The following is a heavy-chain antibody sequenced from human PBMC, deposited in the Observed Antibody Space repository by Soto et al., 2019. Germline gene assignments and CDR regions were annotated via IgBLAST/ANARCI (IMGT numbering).Heavy chain of an antibody. CDR1: GFTFSSYG. V-gene: IGHV3-30*18. Sequence: QVQLVESGGGVVQPGRSLRLSCAASGFTFSSYGMNWVRQAPGKGLEWVAVISYDGSNKYYADSVKGRFTISRDNSKNTLYLQMNSLRAEDTAVYYCAKDKHIVVVTAPFDYWGQGTLVTVSS. J-gene: IGHJ4*02. D-gene: IGHD2-21*02. CDR2: ISYDGSNK. CDR3: AKDKHIVVVTAPFDY.